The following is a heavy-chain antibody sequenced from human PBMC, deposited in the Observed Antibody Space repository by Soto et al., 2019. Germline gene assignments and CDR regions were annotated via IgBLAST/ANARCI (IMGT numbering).Heavy chain of an antibody. CDR2: IIPILGIA. CDR1: GGTFSSYT. J-gene: IGHJ6*03. CDR3: ATSPIYCSSTSCYVVGQIDYYYYYMDV. Sequence: GASVKVSCKASGGTFSSYTISWVRQAPGQGLEWMGRIIPILGIANYAQKFQGRVTITADKSTSTAYMELSSLRSEDTAVYYCATSPIYCSSTSCYVVGQIDYYYYYMDVWGKGTTVTVSS. D-gene: IGHD2-2*01. V-gene: IGHV1-69*02.